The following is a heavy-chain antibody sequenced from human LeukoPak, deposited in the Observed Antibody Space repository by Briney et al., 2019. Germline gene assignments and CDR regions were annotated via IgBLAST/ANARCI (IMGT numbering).Heavy chain of an antibody. D-gene: IGHD6-19*01. J-gene: IGHJ4*02. V-gene: IGHV1-46*01. CDR1: GYTFTNYY. Sequence: GASVKVSYKTSGYTFTNYYIDWVRQAPGQGLEWVGMINPSSGTTRYAQRFQGRVTMTRDTSTTTVYMELSSLRSEDTAVYYCARDKALLKGLILYNFDYWGQGTLVTVSS. CDR2: INPSSGTT. CDR3: ARDKALLKGLILYNFDY.